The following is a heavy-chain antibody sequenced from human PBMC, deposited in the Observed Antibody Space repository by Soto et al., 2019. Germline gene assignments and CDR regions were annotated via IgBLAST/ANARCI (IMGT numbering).Heavy chain of an antibody. D-gene: IGHD3-3*01. CDR3: ARTGEVYDFWSGPANGYYYMDV. V-gene: IGHV4-31*03. Sequence: PSETLYLTCTVSGGSISSGGYYWSWIRQHPGKGLEWIGYIYYSGSTYYNPSLKSRVTISVDTSKNQFSLKLSSVTAADTAVYYCARTGEVYDFWSGPANGYYYMDVWSKGTTVTVSS. J-gene: IGHJ6*03. CDR1: GGSISSGGYY. CDR2: IYYSGST.